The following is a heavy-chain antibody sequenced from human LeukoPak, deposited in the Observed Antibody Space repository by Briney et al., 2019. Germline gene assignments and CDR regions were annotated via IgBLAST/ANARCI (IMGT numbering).Heavy chain of an antibody. Sequence: GEPLKISCKASGYTFTGYWIGWVRQMPGKGLEWMGIIYPGDSATRYSPSFQGQVTISADKSITTAYLQWSSLKASDTAMYYCARQRRGYDSSGFDYWGQGTLVSVSS. V-gene: IGHV5-51*01. CDR3: ARQRRGYDSSGFDY. CDR1: GYTFTGYW. J-gene: IGHJ4*02. CDR2: IYPGDSAT. D-gene: IGHD3-22*01.